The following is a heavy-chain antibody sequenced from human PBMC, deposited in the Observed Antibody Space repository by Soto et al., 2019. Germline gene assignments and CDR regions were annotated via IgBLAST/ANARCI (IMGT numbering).Heavy chain of an antibody. CDR1: GGSISSSSYY. Sequence: PSETLSLTCTVSGGSISSSSYYWGWIRQPPGKGLEWIGSIYYSGSTYYNPSLKSRVTISVDTSKNQFSLKLSSVTAADTAVYYCARQRIVWFGELLGWFDPWGQGTLVTVS. V-gene: IGHV4-39*01. CDR3: ARQRIVWFGELLGWFDP. CDR2: IYYSGST. D-gene: IGHD3-10*01. J-gene: IGHJ5*02.